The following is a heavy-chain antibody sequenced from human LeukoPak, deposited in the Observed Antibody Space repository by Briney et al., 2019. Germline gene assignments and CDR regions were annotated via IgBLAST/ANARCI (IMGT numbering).Heavy chain of an antibody. D-gene: IGHD2-21*01. V-gene: IGHV3-23*01. CDR3: VRHDSFIPF. J-gene: IGHJ4*02. CDR1: GFTFTNYA. CDR2: ISDTYATT. Sequence: PGGSLRLSCAASGFTFTNYAMTWVRQAPGKGLEWVSSISDTYATTHYTDSVKGRCTISRDNSKNTVYLQLNNLRAEDTAVYFCVRHDSFIPFWGQGTLVTVSS.